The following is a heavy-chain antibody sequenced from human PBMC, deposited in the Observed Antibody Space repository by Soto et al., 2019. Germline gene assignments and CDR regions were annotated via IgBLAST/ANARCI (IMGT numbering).Heavy chain of an antibody. CDR1: GVSLSSNNL. V-gene: IGHV4-4*02. CDR3: ARGSTTVVNPNWFDP. J-gene: IGHJ5*02. D-gene: IGHD4-17*01. CDR2: IYHSGSG. Sequence: PSDTLSLTCTVSGVSLSSNNLWILVRHTPGQGLEWIGEIYHSGSGNYNPSLKSRVIISIDKSKNQFSLNLKSVTAADTAIYYCARGSTTVVNPNWFDPWGQGTLVTVSS.